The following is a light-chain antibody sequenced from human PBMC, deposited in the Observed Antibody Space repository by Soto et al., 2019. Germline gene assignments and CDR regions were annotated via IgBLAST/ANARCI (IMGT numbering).Light chain of an antibody. CDR3: QQYGSSPPT. J-gene: IGKJ1*01. CDR2: GAS. CDR1: QSVSTNY. Sequence: EIVLTQSPGTLSLSPGERATLSCRASQSVSTNYLAWYQRKPGQAPRLLIYGASSRATDIPNRLSGSGSGTDFTLTITRLKAEVFAVYYCQQYGSSPPTFGQGTKVEIK. V-gene: IGKV3-20*01.